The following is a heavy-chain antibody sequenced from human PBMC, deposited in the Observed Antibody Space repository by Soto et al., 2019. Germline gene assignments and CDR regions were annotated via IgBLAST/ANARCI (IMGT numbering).Heavy chain of an antibody. Sequence: SVKVSCKASGFTFSSSAVQWVRQARGQRLEWIGWIVVGSGNTNYAQKFQERVTITRDMSTSTAYMELTSLRSEDTAVYYCAADNDFWSGHYSFDYWGQGALVTVSS. D-gene: IGHD3-3*01. CDR2: IVVGSGNT. CDR1: GFTFSSSA. V-gene: IGHV1-58*01. J-gene: IGHJ4*02. CDR3: AADNDFWSGHYSFDY.